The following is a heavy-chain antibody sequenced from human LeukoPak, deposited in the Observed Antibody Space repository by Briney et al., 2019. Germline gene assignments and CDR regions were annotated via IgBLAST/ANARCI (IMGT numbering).Heavy chain of an antibody. J-gene: IGHJ4*02. D-gene: IGHD6-19*01. CDR2: IYYSGST. V-gene: IGHV4-59*08. CDR1: GGSTSPYH. Sequence: SETLSLTCTVSGGSTSPYHWGWIRQPPGKGLEWTGYIYYSGSTNYNPSLNSRVTISVDTSKNQFSLRLSPVTAADTAIYYCARAVSGRFDYWGQGTLVTVSS. CDR3: ARAVSGRFDY.